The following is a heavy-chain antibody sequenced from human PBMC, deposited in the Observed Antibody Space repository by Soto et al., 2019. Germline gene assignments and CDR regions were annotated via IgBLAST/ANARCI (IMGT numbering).Heavy chain of an antibody. J-gene: IGHJ6*02. CDR1: GFTFSTYV. V-gene: IGHV3-23*01. Sequence: EVQLLESGGGLVQPGGSLRLSCAASGFTFSTYVMNWVRQAPGNGLEWVSAISGSGGSIHYADSVKGLFTISRDNSKTTLYLQMNSLRDEDTAVYHCVKGYWKGDVWGQGTTVTVSS. CDR2: ISGSGGSI. D-gene: IGHD1-1*01. CDR3: VKGYWKGDV.